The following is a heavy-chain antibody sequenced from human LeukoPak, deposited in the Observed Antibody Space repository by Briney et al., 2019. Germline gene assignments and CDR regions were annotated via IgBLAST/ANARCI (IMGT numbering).Heavy chain of an antibody. Sequence: SETLSLTCTVSGGSISTYYWSWIRQPPGKGLEWIGYIYYSGSTNYNPSLKSRVTMSVDTSKNQFSLKLSSVTAADTAVYYCARGYTVGSWFSHYYFDYWGQGTLVTVSS. V-gene: IGHV4-59*12. CDR2: IYYSGST. CDR3: ARGYTVGSWFSHYYFDY. CDR1: GGSISTYY. D-gene: IGHD6-13*01. J-gene: IGHJ4*02.